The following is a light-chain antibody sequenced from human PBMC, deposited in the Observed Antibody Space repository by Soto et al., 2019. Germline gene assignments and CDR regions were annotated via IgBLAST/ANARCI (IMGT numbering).Light chain of an antibody. CDR2: DDR. CDR1: NIGSKN. J-gene: IGLJ2*01. Sequence: SYELTQPPSVSVAPGQTATITCEGNNIGSKNVHWYQQKPGQAPALVVYDDRGRPSGVPERLSGSNSGNTATLTISRVEAGDAADYYCQVWDSNSDHVVFGGGTKLTVL. V-gene: IGLV3-21*02. CDR3: QVWDSNSDHVV.